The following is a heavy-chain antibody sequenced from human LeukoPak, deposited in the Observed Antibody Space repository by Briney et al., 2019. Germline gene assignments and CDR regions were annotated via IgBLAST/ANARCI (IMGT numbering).Heavy chain of an antibody. Sequence: GGSLRLSCAASGFTFSSNAMSWVRQAPGKGLEWVSAISDSGDSTYYADSVKGRFTISRDNSRNTLYLQMNSLRAEDTALYYCAREGELSFGELLDRPPYFYMDVWGKGTTVTVSS. CDR1: GFTFSSNA. D-gene: IGHD3-10*01. V-gene: IGHV3-23*01. CDR2: ISDSGDST. CDR3: AREGELSFGELLDRPPYFYMDV. J-gene: IGHJ6*03.